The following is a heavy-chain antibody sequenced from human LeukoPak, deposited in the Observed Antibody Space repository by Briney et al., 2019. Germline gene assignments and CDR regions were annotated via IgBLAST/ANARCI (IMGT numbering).Heavy chain of an antibody. D-gene: IGHD3-10*01. CDR2: IYYSGST. J-gene: IGHJ3*02. CDR3: ARDGTMVRGVLDI. V-gene: IGHV4-39*07. Sequence: PSDTLSLTCTVSGGSISSSSYYWGWVRQPPGKGLGWIGSIYYSGSTYYNPSLKSRVTISLDTSKNQFSLKLSSVTAADTAVYYCARDGTMVRGVLDIWGQGTMVTVSS. CDR1: GGSISSSSYY.